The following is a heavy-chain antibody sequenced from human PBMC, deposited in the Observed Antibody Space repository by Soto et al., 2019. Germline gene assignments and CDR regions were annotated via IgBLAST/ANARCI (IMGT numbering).Heavy chain of an antibody. V-gene: IGHV1-69*13. CDR1: GGTFSSYA. CDR3: ATGYCISTSCSPDY. D-gene: IGHD2-2*01. J-gene: IGHJ4*02. CDR2: IIPIFGTA. Sequence: SVKVSCKASGGTFSSYAISWVRQAPGQGLEWMGGIIPIFGTANYAQKFQGRVTITADESTSTAYMELSSLRSEDTAVYYCATGYCISTSCSPDYWGQGTLVTVSS.